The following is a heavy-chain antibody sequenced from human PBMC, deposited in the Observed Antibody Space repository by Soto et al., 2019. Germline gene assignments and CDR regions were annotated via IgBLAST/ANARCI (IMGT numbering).Heavy chain of an antibody. D-gene: IGHD1-26*01. CDR3: ARLLRGWDHRMAYFDY. J-gene: IGHJ4*02. CDR2: IYYSGNT. Sequence: TSEILSLTCTVCGDSLRTYYWNWIRQPPGKGLEWIGYIYYSGNTDYIPSLKSRVTISVDTSKNQFSLKVSSVTAADTSVYYCARLLRGWDHRMAYFDYWGQGTLVTVSS. V-gene: IGHV4-59*01. CDR1: GDSLRTYY.